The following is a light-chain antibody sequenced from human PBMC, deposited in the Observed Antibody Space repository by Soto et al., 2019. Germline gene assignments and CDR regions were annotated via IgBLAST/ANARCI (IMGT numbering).Light chain of an antibody. CDR2: GAS. J-gene: IGKJ1*01. CDR3: QQYNSWRS. CDR1: QSVSSN. Sequence: EIVLTQSPATLSVSPGEGATLSCRASQSVSSNLAWYQQKRGQAPRLLIYGASTRATGIPARFSGSGSGTDFTLTISSLQSEDFAVYYWQQYNSWRSFGQGTKVESK. V-gene: IGKV3-15*01.